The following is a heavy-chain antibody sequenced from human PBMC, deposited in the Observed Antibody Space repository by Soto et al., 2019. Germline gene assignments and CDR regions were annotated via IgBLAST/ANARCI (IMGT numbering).Heavy chain of an antibody. CDR3: ARVLWNTVTIYYYYGMDV. D-gene: IGHD4-17*01. J-gene: IGHJ6*02. CDR2: IYSGGST. Sequence: PGGSLRLSCAASGFTVSSNYMSWVRQAPGKGLEWVSVIYSGGSTYYADSVKGRFTISRDNSKNSLYLQMNSLRAEDTAVYYCARVLWNTVTIYYYYGMDVWGQGTLVTVSS. V-gene: IGHV3-53*01. CDR1: GFTVSSNY.